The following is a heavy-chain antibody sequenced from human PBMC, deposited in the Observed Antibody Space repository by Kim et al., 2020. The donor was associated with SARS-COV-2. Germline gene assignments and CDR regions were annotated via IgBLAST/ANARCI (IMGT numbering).Heavy chain of an antibody. Sequence: SETLSLTCTVSGGSISSSSYYWGWIRQPPGKGLEWIGSIYYSGSTYYNPSLKSRVTISVDTSKNQFSLKLSSVTAADTAVYYCARGPYSGYDSGFDYWGQGTLVTVSS. CDR2: IYYSGST. CDR1: GGSISSSSYY. CDR3: ARGPYSGYDSGFDY. V-gene: IGHV4-39*01. J-gene: IGHJ4*02. D-gene: IGHD5-12*01.